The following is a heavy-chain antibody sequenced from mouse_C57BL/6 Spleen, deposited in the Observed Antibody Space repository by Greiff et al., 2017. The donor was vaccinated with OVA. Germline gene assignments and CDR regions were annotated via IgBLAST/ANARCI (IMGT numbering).Heavy chain of an antibody. CDR3: TRDDGSSYRWYFDV. CDR1: GFTFSSYA. CDR2: ISSGGDYI. V-gene: IGHV5-9-1*02. Sequence: EVQLVESGEGLVKPGGSLKLSCAASGFTFSSYAMSWVRQTPEKRLEWVAYISSGGDYIYYADTVKGRFTISRDNARNTLYLQMSSLKSEDTAMYYCTRDDGSSYRWYFDVWGTGTTVTVSS. D-gene: IGHD1-1*01. J-gene: IGHJ1*03.